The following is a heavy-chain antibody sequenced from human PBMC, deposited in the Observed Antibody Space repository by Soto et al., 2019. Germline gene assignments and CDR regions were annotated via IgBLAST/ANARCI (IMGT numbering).Heavy chain of an antibody. V-gene: IGHV3-23*01. D-gene: IGHD5-18*01. CDR3: AGPGYNSQDY. CDR2: ISGSGDGT. Sequence: GGSLRLSXAASGFTFSSFALSWVRQAPGKGLEWVSAISGSGDGTDYADSVKGRFTTSRDNSKNTLYLQMNSLRAEDTAVYYCAGPGYNSQDYWGQGALVTVSS. J-gene: IGHJ4*02. CDR1: GFTFSSFA.